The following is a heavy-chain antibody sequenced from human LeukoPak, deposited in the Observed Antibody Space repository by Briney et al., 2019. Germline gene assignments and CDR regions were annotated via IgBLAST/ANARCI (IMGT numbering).Heavy chain of an antibody. D-gene: IGHD3-10*01. Sequence: SETLSLTCTVSGGSINSGSYYWSWIRQPAGKGLEWIGRIHTSGTTNYKSSLKSRVTVLVDTPRNQFSLKLTSVTAADTAVYYCARHYYGSENYYFDFWGQGTLVTVSS. CDR1: GGSINSGSYY. V-gene: IGHV4-61*02. CDR2: IHTSGTT. J-gene: IGHJ4*02. CDR3: ARHYYGSENYYFDF.